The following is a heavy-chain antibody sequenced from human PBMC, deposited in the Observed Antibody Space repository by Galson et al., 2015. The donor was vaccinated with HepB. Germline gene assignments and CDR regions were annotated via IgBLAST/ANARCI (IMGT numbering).Heavy chain of an antibody. CDR1: GYTFTNFG. Sequence: SVKVSCKASGYTFTNFGISWVRQAPRQGLEWMAWISAYNGDTNYAQKFQGRVTMTTDTSTRTAYMELRSLTSDDTAVYYCATARYSTSPPDNWGQGTLVTVSS. V-gene: IGHV1-18*01. CDR3: ATARYSTSPPDN. D-gene: IGHD6-6*01. CDR2: ISAYNGDT. J-gene: IGHJ4*02.